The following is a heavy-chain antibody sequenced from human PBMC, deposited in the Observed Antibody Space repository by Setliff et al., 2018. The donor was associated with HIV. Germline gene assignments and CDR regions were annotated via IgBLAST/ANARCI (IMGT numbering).Heavy chain of an antibody. D-gene: IGHD3-16*01. V-gene: IGHV3-9*01. J-gene: IGHJ6*03. CDR3: ARGDTTPIYPNYMGV. Sequence: GGSLRLSCAASGSTFDDYAMHWVRQAPGKGLEWVSGLSWNSGSIGYAASVKGRFTISRDNARNSLYLQMNSLRIEDTAVYYCARGDTTPIYPNYMGVWGKGTTVTVSS. CDR2: LSWNSGSI. CDR1: GSTFDDYA.